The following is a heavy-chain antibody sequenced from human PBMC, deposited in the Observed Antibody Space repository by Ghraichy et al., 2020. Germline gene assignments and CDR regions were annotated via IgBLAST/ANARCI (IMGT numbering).Heavy chain of an antibody. CDR1: GGSISSYY. J-gene: IGHJ4*02. CDR2: IYYSGRT. Sequence: SETLSLTCTVSGGSISSYYWSWIRQPPGKGLEWIGYIYYSGRTNYNPSLNSRVTISVDTSKNQFSLKLSSVTAADPAVYYCARYNPLPAAMVLDYWGQGTLVTVSS. V-gene: IGHV4-59*01. CDR3: ARYNPLPAAMVLDY. D-gene: IGHD2-2*01.